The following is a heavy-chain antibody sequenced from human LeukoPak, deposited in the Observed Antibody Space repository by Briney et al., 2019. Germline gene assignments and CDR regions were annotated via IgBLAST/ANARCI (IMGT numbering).Heavy chain of an antibody. V-gene: IGHV4-4*02. J-gene: IGHJ3*02. CDR3: ARGYCSSTSCYDAFDI. Sequence: SGTLSLTCAVSGGSISSSNWWSWVRQPPGKGLEWIGEIYHSGSTNYNPSLKSRVTISVDKSKNQFSLKLSSVTAADTAVYYCARGYCSSTSCYDAFDIWGQGTMVSVSS. CDR2: IYHSGST. D-gene: IGHD2-2*01. CDR1: GGSISSSNW.